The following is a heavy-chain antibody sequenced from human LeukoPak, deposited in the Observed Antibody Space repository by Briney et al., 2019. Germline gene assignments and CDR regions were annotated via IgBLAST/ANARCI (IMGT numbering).Heavy chain of an antibody. CDR3: ARGPRYFDWLLPDY. CDR1: GYTFTDYY. CDR2: INANSGGT. Sequence: EASVKVSCKASGYTFTDYYMHWVRQAPGQGLEWMGWINANSGGTNYAQKFQGRVTMTRDTSISTPYMDLSSLRSDDTAVYYCARGPRYFDWLLPDYWGQGTLVTVSS. J-gene: IGHJ4*02. V-gene: IGHV1-2*02. D-gene: IGHD3-9*01.